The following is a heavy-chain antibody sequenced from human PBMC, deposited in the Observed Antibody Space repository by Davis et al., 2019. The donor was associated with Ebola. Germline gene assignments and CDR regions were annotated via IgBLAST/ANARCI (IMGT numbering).Heavy chain of an antibody. D-gene: IGHD4-17*01. CDR1: GYTFTSHA. V-gene: IGHV1-3*01. CDR3: ARETTTVTTGWFDP. Sequence: ASVKVSCKASGYTFTSHAMHWVRQAPGQRLEWMGWINAGNGNTKYSQKFQGRVTITADKSTSTAYMELSSLRSDDTAVYYCARETTTVTTGWFDPWGQGTLVTVSS. CDR2: INAGNGNT. J-gene: IGHJ5*02.